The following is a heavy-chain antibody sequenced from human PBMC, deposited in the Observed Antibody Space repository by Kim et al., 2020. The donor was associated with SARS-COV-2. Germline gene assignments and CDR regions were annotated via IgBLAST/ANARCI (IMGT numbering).Heavy chain of an antibody. CDR3: ANSAYYYGSGSLNWFDP. Sequence: ASVKVSCKASGYTFTTHALHWVRQAPGQGLEWMGWINTKNGIPTYAQDFTGRFVFSLDTSVTTAYLRISSLKPEDTAMYYCANSAYYYGSGSLNWFDPWGQGTLVTVSS. D-gene: IGHD3-10*01. J-gene: IGHJ5*02. V-gene: IGHV7-4-1*02. CDR1: GYTFTTHA. CDR2: INTKNGIP.